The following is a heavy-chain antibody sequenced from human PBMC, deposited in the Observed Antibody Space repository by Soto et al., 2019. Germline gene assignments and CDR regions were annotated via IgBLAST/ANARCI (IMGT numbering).Heavy chain of an antibody. Sequence: VKVSCKASGYTFTSYAMHWVRQAPGQRLEWMGWINAGNGNTKYSQKFQGRVTITRDTSASTAYMELSSLRSEDTAVYYCARGLNGYLHYFDYWGQGTPVTVSS. CDR2: INAGNGNT. J-gene: IGHJ4*02. D-gene: IGHD5-18*01. CDR1: GYTFTSYA. CDR3: ARGLNGYLHYFDY. V-gene: IGHV1-3*01.